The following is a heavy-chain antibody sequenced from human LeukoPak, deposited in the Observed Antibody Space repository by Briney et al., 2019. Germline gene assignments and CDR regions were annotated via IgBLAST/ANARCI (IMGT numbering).Heavy chain of an antibody. CDR2: INHSGST. D-gene: IGHD5-18*01. CDR1: SGSFSGYY. J-gene: IGHJ5*02. CDR3: ARHAYTYGPNWFDP. V-gene: IGHV4-34*01. Sequence: SETLSLTCVVYSGSFSGYYWSWIRQPPPKGLEWIGEINHSGSTNYNPSLKSRVTISVDTSKNQFSLKLSSVTAADTAVYYCARHAYTYGPNWFDPWGQGTLVTVSS.